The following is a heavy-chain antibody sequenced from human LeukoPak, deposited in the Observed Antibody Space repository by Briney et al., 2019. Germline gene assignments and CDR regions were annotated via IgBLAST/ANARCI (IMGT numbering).Heavy chain of an antibody. Sequence: GASVKVSCKASGGTFSSYAISWVRQAPGQGLEWMGGIIPIFGTANYAQKFQGRVTITADESTSTAYMELSSLRSEDTAVYYCARARRITIFGVVNGGIDYWGQGTLVTVSS. CDR2: IIPIFGTA. V-gene: IGHV1-69*13. D-gene: IGHD3-3*01. CDR3: ARARRITIFGVVNGGIDY. CDR1: GGTFSSYA. J-gene: IGHJ4*02.